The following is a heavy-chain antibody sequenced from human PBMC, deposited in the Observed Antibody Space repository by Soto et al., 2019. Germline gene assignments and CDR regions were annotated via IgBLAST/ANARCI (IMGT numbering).Heavy chain of an antibody. J-gene: IGHJ4*02. Sequence: GGSLRLSCVVSGFSVSSNYMTWVRQAPGKGLEWVSVIYSGGNTYYADSVKGRFSISRDNSKNTLYLQMNSLRAEDTAVYYCTRDSTDTVSDYWGQGTLVTVSS. D-gene: IGHD4-17*01. CDR1: GFSVSSNY. V-gene: IGHV3-66*01. CDR3: TRDSTDTVSDY. CDR2: IYSGGNT.